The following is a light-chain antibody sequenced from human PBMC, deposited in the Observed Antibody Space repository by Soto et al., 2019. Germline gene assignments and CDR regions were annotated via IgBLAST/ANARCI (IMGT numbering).Light chain of an antibody. J-gene: IGLJ2*01. CDR2: DDS. V-gene: IGLV3-21*02. CDR3: QVWDSSSDHVV. CDR1: NIGSKS. Sequence: SYELTQPPSASVAPGQTARITCGGNNIGSKSVHWYQQRPGQAPVLVVYDDSDRPSGIPERLSGSNSGNTATLTISRAEVGDEADYYCQVWDSSSDHVVFGGGTKLTVL.